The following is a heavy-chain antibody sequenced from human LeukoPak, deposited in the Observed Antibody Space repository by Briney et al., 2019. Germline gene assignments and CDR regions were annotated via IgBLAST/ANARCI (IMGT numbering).Heavy chain of an antibody. V-gene: IGHV3-74*03. CDR3: VRDETLWTLDW. Sequence: PGGSLRLSCTASGFTFSGHWIHRVRQAPGMGLVWVSRINEHGTDSMYAESVKGRFTISRDNAKNTVYLQMNSLRAEDTAVYYCVRDETLWTLDWWGQGTLVSVSS. J-gene: IGHJ4*02. D-gene: IGHD1-1*01. CDR1: GFTFSGHW. CDR2: INEHGTDS.